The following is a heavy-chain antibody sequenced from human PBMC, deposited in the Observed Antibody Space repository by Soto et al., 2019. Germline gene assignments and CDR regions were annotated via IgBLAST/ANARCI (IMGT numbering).Heavy chain of an antibody. CDR1: GGSFSGYY. CDR3: ARGLKMITFGGVIVMNYYGMDV. D-gene: IGHD3-16*02. V-gene: IGHV4-34*01. Sequence: SETLSLTCAVYGGSFSGYYWSWIRQPPGKGLEWIGEINHSGSTNYNPSLKSRVTISADTSKNQFSLKLSSVTAADTAVYYCARGLKMITFGGVIVMNYYGMDVWGQGTTVTVSS. J-gene: IGHJ6*02. CDR2: INHSGST.